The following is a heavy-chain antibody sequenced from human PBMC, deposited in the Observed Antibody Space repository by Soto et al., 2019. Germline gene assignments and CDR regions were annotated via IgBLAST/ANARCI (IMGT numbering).Heavy chain of an antibody. J-gene: IGHJ6*02. CDR3: ANHPRGGVEYYYYYYGMDV. CDR1: GFTFSSYA. V-gene: IGHV3-23*01. Sequence: EVQLLESGGGLVQPGGSLRLSCAASGFTFSSYAMSWVRQAPGKGLEWVSAISGSGGSTYYADSVKGRFTISRDNSKNNPYQQMNSLRGEDTAVYYCANHPRGGVEYYYYYYGMDVWGQGTTVTVSS. D-gene: IGHD2-8*01. CDR2: ISGSGGST.